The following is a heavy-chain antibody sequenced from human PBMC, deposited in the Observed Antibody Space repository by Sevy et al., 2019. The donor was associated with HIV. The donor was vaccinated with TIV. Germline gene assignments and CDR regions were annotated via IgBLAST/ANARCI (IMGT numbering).Heavy chain of an antibody. CDR2: ISNSGANT. CDR3: ATEWTRLSDWYGEFDY. J-gene: IGHJ4*02. Sequence: GGSLRLSCAASGFTFTNYGMHWVRQAPGKGLEWVSGISNSGANTYYADSVRGRFTVSRDNSKNTVYLQLNSLRAEDRAIYYCATEWTRLSDWYGEFDYWGQGTLVTVSS. V-gene: IGHV3-23*01. CDR1: GFTFTNYG. D-gene: IGHD6-19*01.